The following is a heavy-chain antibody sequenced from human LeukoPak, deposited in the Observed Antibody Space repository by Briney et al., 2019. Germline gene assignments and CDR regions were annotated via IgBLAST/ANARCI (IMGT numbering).Heavy chain of an antibody. D-gene: IGHD6-13*01. CDR2: IYHNGST. CDR3: ARSYRGYSSSWFDP. V-gene: IGHV4-38-2*02. Sequence: SETLSLTCTVSGYSISTGYYWDWIRQPPGKGLEWIGSIYHNGSTYYNPSLKSRVTISVDTSKNQFSLKLSSVTAADTAVYYCARSYRGYSSSWFDPWGQGTLVTVSS. J-gene: IGHJ5*02. CDR1: GYSISTGYY.